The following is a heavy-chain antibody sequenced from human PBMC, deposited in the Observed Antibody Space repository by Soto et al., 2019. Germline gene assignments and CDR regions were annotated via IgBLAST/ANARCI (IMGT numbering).Heavy chain of an antibody. V-gene: IGHV4-39*01. CDR2: IYYSGST. Sequence: QLQLQESGPGLVKPSETLSLTCTVSGGSISSSSYYWGWIRQPPGKGLEWIGSIYYSGSTYYNPSLKSRVTISVDTSTKQFSLKLSSVTAADTAVDDWAIHTPASSIAHHWGQGTLVTVSS. J-gene: IGHJ4*02. CDR1: GGSISSSSYY. CDR3: AIHTPASSIAHH. D-gene: IGHD3-10*01.